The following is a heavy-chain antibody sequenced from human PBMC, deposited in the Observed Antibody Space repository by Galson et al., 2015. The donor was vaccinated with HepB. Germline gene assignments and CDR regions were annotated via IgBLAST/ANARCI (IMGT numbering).Heavy chain of an antibody. D-gene: IGHD3-16*01. CDR2: TSRDGIIE. CDR3: AKEGQYLGEAPLDP. Sequence: SLRLSCAASGFLFRSYAMHWVRQAPGKGLEWVAVTSRDGIIEYYSDSVKGRFTISKDNSSNTLHLQMNSLRIEDTAVYYCAKEGQYLGEAPLDPWGQGTLVTVSS. CDR1: GFLFRSYA. V-gene: IGHV3-30*18. J-gene: IGHJ5*02.